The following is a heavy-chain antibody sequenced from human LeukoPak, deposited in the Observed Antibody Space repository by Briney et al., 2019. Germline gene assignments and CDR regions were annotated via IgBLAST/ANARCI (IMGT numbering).Heavy chain of an antibody. CDR2: IYCSGST. CDR3: ARRDKRAAFDI. V-gene: IGHV4-31*03. Sequence: PSETLSLTCTVSGGSISSGGYYWSWIRQHPGKGLEWIGYIYCSGSTYYNPSLKSRVTISVDTSKNQFSLKLSSVTAADTAVYYCARRDKRAAFDIWGQGTMVTVSS. D-gene: IGHD2-21*02. J-gene: IGHJ3*02. CDR1: GGSISSGGYY.